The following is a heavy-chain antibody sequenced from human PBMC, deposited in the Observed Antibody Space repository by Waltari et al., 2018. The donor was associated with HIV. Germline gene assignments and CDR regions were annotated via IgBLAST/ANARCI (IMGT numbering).Heavy chain of an antibody. CDR2: MNSEGSST. J-gene: IGHJ4*02. Sequence: EVPLVESGGGLVQPGGSLRLSCAAHGFTFRSHWLPWVRQARGKGLVWVSRMNSEGSSTSYADSVKGRFTISRDNAKNTLYLQMNSLRVEDTAVYYCARGDGYAYPNWGQGTLVTVSS. CDR1: GFTFRSHW. V-gene: IGHV3-74*01. D-gene: IGHD5-12*01. CDR3: ARGDGYAYPN.